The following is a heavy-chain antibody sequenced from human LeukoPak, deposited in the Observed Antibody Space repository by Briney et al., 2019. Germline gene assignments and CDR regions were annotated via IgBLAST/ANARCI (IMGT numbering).Heavy chain of an antibody. CDR1: GFTFSSYW. CDR3: ASCGDYDYFDY. J-gene: IGHJ4*02. D-gene: IGHD4-17*01. CDR2: INSDGSST. V-gene: IGHV3-74*01. Sequence: PGGSLRLSCAASGFTFSSYWMHWVRQAPGKGLVWVSRINSDGSSTSYADSVKGRFTISRDNAKNTLYLQMNSLRAEDTAVYYCASCGDYDYFDYWGQGTLVTVSS.